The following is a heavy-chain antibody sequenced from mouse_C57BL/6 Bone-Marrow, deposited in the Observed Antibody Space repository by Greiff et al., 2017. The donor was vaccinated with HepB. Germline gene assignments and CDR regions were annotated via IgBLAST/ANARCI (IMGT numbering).Heavy chain of an antibody. CDR2: ILPGSGST. CDR3: ARDRITTVVPYYFDY. V-gene: IGHV1-9*01. J-gene: IGHJ2*01. D-gene: IGHD1-1*01. CDR1: GYTFTGYW. Sequence: QVTLKESGAELMKPGASVKLSCKATGYTFTGYWIEWVKQRPGHGLEWIGEILPGSGSTNYNEKFKGKATFTADTSSNTAYMQLSSLTTEDSAIYYCARDRITTVVPYYFDYWGQGTTLTVSS.